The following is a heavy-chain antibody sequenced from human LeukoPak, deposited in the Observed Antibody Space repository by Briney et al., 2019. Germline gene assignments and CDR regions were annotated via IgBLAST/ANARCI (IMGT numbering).Heavy chain of an antibody. Sequence: SQTLSLTCAISGDSVSSNSAAWNWIRQSPSRGLEWLGRTYYRSKLYNDYAVSVKSRITINPDTSKNQFSLQLNSVTPEDTAVYYCARDHDILTGAVYYYYYGMDVWGQGTTVTVSS. CDR3: ARDHDILTGAVYYYYYGMDV. CDR1: GDSVSSNSAA. D-gene: IGHD3-9*01. V-gene: IGHV6-1*01. CDR2: TYYRSKLYN. J-gene: IGHJ6*02.